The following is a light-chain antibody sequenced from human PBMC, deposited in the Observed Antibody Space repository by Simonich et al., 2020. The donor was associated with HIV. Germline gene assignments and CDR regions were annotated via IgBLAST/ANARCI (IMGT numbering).Light chain of an antibody. Sequence: EIVMTQSPAPLAVSPGERATLSCRASQSISNNLARYQQQPGLAPRLLIYDASSRATGIPHRLSRSGSWTDFTLAISRLEPDDFAVYYCAQYGRSPLAFGRGPKVEI. CDR2: DAS. CDR1: QSISNN. CDR3: AQYGRSPLA. J-gene: IGKJ4*01. V-gene: IGKV3D-20*01.